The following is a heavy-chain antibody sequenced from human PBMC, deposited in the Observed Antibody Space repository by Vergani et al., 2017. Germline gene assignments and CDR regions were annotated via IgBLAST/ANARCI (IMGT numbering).Heavy chain of an antibody. CDR1: GFTFDDYT. D-gene: IGHD3-10*01. Sequence: EVQLVESGGVVVQPGGSLRLSCAASGFTFDDYTMHWVRQAPGKGLEWVSLISWDGGSTYYADSVKGRFTISRDNSKNSLYLQMNSLRAEDTAVYYCAKDLLWFGHGGAFDIWGQGTMVTVSS. V-gene: IGHV3-43*01. CDR2: ISWDGGST. J-gene: IGHJ3*02. CDR3: AKDLLWFGHGGAFDI.